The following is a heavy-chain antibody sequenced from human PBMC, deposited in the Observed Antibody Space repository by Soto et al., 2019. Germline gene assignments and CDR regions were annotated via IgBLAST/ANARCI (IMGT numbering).Heavy chain of an antibody. Sequence: EVQLVESGGGLVKPGGSLRLSCAASGLTFSNAWMTWVRQAPGKGLEWVGRIKSKANGGTTDYAAPVKGRFNIARDDSKNTVYLQMNSLKTADTAVYYCAKDRPFTSGGVIVAWGQGTMVTVSS. V-gene: IGHV3-15*01. CDR2: IKSKANGGTT. D-gene: IGHD3-16*02. J-gene: IGHJ3*01. CDR1: GLTFSNAW. CDR3: AKDRPFTSGGVIVA.